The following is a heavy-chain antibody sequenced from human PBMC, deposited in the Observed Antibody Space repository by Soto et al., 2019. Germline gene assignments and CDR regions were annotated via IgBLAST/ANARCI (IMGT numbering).Heavy chain of an antibody. J-gene: IGHJ2*01. CDR2: ILHDGSNK. Sequence: PGGSLRLSCAASGFTFSNYGMHWVRQAPGKGLEWVALILHDGSNKYYSDSVKGRFTISRDNAKNSLYLQMNSLRAEDTAVYYCARDGRIRRPDWYFDLWGRGTLVTVSS. D-gene: IGHD2-15*01. CDR3: ARDGRIRRPDWYFDL. V-gene: IGHV3-30*03. CDR1: GFTFSNYG.